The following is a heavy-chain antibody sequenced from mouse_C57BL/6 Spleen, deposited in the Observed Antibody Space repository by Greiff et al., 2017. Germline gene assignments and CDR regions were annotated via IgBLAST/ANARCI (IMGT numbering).Heavy chain of an antibody. CDR2: INPNNGGT. D-gene: IGHD2-3*01. J-gene: IGHJ3*01. V-gene: IGHV1-18*01. CDR1: GYTFTDYN. Sequence: VQLQQSGPELVKPGASVKIPCKASGYTFTDYNMDWVKQSHGKSLEWIGDINPNNGGTIYNQKFKGKATLTVDKSSSTAYMELRSLTSEDTAVYYCARSIYDGYPAWFAYWGQGTLVTVSA. CDR3: ARSIYDGYPAWFAY.